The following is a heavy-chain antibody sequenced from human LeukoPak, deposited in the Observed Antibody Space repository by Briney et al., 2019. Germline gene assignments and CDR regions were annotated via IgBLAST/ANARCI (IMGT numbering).Heavy chain of an antibody. CDR1: GFPFSDYY. V-gene: IGHV3-11*01. Sequence: GGSLRLSCTASGFPFSDYYMSWIRQAPGKGLEWVSYISSSGSTIYYADSVKGRFTISRDNAKNSLYLQMNSLRAEDTAVYYCAGFGEFLDAFDIWGQGTMVTVSS. CDR2: ISSSGSTI. CDR3: AGFGEFLDAFDI. D-gene: IGHD3-10*01. J-gene: IGHJ3*02.